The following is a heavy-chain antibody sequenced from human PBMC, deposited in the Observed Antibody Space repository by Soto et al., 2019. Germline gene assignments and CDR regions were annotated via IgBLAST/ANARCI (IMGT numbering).Heavy chain of an antibody. Sequence: PGGSLRLSCAASGFSFSSFGMHWVRQAPGKGLEWVAFNSYDGSNKYYADSVKGRFTISRDSSEKTLYLQMNSLRPEDTAVYYCAKALGELSPESYDYWGLGTLVTVSS. CDR1: GFSFSSFG. V-gene: IGHV3-30*18. D-gene: IGHD3-16*02. CDR2: NSYDGSNK. J-gene: IGHJ4*02. CDR3: AKALGELSPESYDY.